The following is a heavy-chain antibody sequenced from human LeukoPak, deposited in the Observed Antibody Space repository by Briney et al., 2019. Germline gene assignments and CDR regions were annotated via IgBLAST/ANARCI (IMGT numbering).Heavy chain of an antibody. V-gene: IGHV1-8*02. CDR1: GYTFTSNG. D-gene: IGHD3-10*01. CDR3: TRAPVPGNY. CDR2: MNPHSGNT. Sequence: GASVKVSCKASGYTFTSNGISWVRQAPGQGLEWMGWMNPHSGNTGYAQKFQGRVTMTRDTSISTAYMELSSLTSDDTAVYYCTRAPVPGNYWGQGTLVTVSS. J-gene: IGHJ4*02.